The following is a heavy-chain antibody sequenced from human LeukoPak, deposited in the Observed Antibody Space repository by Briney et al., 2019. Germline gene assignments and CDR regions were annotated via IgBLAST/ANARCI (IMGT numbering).Heavy chain of an antibody. J-gene: IGHJ6*04. Sequence: PGGSLRLSCAASGFTFSSYWMSWVRQAPGKGLEWVANIKQDGSEKYYVDSVKGRFTISRDNAKNSLYLQMNSLRAEDTAVYYCARDRRAGYCSSTSCYVWYYYYYGIDVWGKGTTVTVSS. CDR3: ARDRRAGYCSSTSCYVWYYYYYGIDV. CDR2: IKQDGSEK. CDR1: GFTFSSYW. D-gene: IGHD2-2*01. V-gene: IGHV3-7*03.